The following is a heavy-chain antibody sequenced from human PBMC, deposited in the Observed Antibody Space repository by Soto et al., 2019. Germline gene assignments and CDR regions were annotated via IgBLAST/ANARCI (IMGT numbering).Heavy chain of an antibody. J-gene: IGHJ4*02. V-gene: IGHV4-61*01. Sequence: TLSLTCTVSGGSVSSGSYYWSWIRQPPGKGLEWIGYTYYSGSTNYNPSLKSRVTISVDTSKNQFSLKLSSVTAADTAVYYCASRDGVIDYWGQGTLVTVSS. CDR3: ASRDGVIDY. CDR1: GGSVSSGSYY. D-gene: IGHD2-8*01. CDR2: TYYSGST.